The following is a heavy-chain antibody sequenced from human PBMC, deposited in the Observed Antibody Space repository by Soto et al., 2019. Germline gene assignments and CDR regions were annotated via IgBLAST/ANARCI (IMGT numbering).Heavy chain of an antibody. Sequence: GGSLRLSCAASGFTFSSYGMHWVRQAPGKGLEWVAVIWYDGSNKYYADSVKGRFTISRDNSKNTLYLQMNSLRAEDTAVYYCARDSQYYYGSGSYYSYYYYYYMDVWGKGTTVTVSS. CDR2: IWYDGSNK. D-gene: IGHD3-10*01. CDR3: ARDSQYYYGSGSYYSYYYYYYMDV. J-gene: IGHJ6*03. V-gene: IGHV3-33*01. CDR1: GFTFSSYG.